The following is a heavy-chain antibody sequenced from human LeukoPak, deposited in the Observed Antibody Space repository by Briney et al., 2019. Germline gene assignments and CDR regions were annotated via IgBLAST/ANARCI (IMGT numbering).Heavy chain of an antibody. CDR2: IYYSGST. CDR3: VGSPYVWGSYRYDY. J-gene: IGHJ4*02. V-gene: IGHV4-59*01. CDR1: DGSTSSYY. Sequence: SETLSLTCTVSDGSTSSYYWSWIRQPPGKGLEWIGYIYYSGSTNYNPSLKSRVTISVDTSKNQFSLKLSSVTAADTAVYYCVGSPYVWGSYRYDYWGQGTLVTVSS. D-gene: IGHD3-16*02.